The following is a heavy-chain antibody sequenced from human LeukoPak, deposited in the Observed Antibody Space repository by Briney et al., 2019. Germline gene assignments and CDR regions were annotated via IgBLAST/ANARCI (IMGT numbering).Heavy chain of an antibody. CDR1: GGTFSSYA. CDR3: ARGGSSWYGGVNWFDP. V-gene: IGHV1-69*04. J-gene: IGHJ5*02. CDR2: IIPILGIA. D-gene: IGHD6-13*01. Sequence: SVKVSCKASGGTFSSYAISWVRQAPGQGLEWMGRIIPILGIANYAQKFQGRVTITADKSTSTAYMELSSLRSEDTAVYYCARGGSSWYGGVNWFDPWGQGTLVTVSS.